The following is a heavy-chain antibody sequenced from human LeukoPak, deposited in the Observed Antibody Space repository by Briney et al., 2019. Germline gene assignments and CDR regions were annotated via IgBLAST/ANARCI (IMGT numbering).Heavy chain of an antibody. D-gene: IGHD3-16*01. CDR1: GFTFDDYG. Sequence: GGSLRLPCAASGFTFDDYGMSWVRQAPGKGLEWVSGINWNGGSTGYADSVKGRFTISRDDAKNSLYLQMSNLRAEDTAVYFCARGGGLDVWGQGATVTVSS. V-gene: IGHV3-20*04. J-gene: IGHJ6*02. CDR2: INWNGGST. CDR3: ARGGGLDV.